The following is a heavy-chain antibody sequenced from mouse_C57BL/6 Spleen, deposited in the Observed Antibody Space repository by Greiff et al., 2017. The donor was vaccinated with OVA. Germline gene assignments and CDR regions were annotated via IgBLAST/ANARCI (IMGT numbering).Heavy chain of an antibody. V-gene: IGHV3-6*01. D-gene: IGHD1-1*01. J-gene: IGHJ4*01. CDR3: AREGDGSSYEEDYYAMDY. Sequence: EVKLLESGPGLVKPSQSLSLTCSVTGYSITSGYYWNWIRQFPGNKLEWMGYISYDGSNNYNPSLKNRISITRDTSKNQFFLKLNSVTTEDTATYYCAREGDGSSYEEDYYAMDYWGQGTSVTVSS. CDR2: ISYDGSN. CDR1: GYSITSGYY.